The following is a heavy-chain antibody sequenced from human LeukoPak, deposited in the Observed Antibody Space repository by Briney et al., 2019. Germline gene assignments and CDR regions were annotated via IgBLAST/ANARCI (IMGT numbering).Heavy chain of an antibody. CDR1: GFTFSSYS. J-gene: IGHJ3*02. V-gene: IGHV3-21*01. CDR3: ASEIGSNGAFDI. Sequence: GGSLRLSCAASGFTFSSYSMNWVRQAPGKGLEWVSSISSSSYIYYADSVKGRFTISRDNAKNSLYLQMNSLRAEDTAVYYCASEIGSNGAFDIWGQGTMVTVSS. CDR2: ISSSSYI. D-gene: IGHD2-8*01.